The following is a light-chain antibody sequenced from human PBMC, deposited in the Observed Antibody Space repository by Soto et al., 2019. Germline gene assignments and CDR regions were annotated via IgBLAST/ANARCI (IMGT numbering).Light chain of an antibody. CDR3: LQYNKWPRT. V-gene: IGKV3-15*01. Sequence: EIVMTQSPATLTLSPGERATISCRANQSLGNNIAWYQQKPGQAPRLLIYGASTGATGLPARFSGSGSGTEFTLSISSLQSEDFAVYYCLQYNKWPRTFGQGTKVEIK. CDR1: QSLGNN. J-gene: IGKJ1*01. CDR2: GAS.